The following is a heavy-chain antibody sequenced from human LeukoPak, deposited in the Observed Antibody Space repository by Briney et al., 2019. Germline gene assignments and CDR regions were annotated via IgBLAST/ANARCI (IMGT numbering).Heavy chain of an antibody. CDR3: AKRDRSGYFYFDY. Sequence: GGSLRLSCAASGFTFSSYGMSWVRQAPGKGLEWVSALTGNGGGTFYADSVKGRFTISRDNSNSTLYMQMNSLRAEDTAVYYCAKRDRSGYFYFDYWGQGTLVTVSS. D-gene: IGHD3-22*01. J-gene: IGHJ4*02. V-gene: IGHV3-23*01. CDR1: GFTFSSYG. CDR2: LTGNGGGT.